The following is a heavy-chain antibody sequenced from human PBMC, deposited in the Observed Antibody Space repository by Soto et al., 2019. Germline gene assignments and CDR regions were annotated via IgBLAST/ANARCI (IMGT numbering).Heavy chain of an antibody. CDR1: GYTFTSYG. CDR2: ISAYNGNT. Sequence: ASVKVSCKASGYTFTSYGISWVRQAPGQGLEWMGWISAYNGNTNYAQKLQGRVTITTDESTSTAYMELRSLRSEDTALYYCAKIGVRSWFDPWGQGTLVTVSS. D-gene: IGHD3-22*01. CDR3: AKIGVRSWFDP. J-gene: IGHJ5*02. V-gene: IGHV1-18*01.